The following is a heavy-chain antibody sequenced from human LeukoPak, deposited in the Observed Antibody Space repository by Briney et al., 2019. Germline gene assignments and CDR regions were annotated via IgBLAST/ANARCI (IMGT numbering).Heavy chain of an antibody. V-gene: IGHV1-2*02. CDR1: GYTFTGYY. CDR2: INPNSGST. CDR3: ARGSIVVVPAAIDY. J-gene: IGHJ4*02. D-gene: IGHD2-2*01. Sequence: EASVKVSCKASGYTFTGYYMHWVRQAPGQGLEWMGWINPNSGSTNYAQKFQGRVTMTRDTSISTAYMELSRLRSDDTAVYYCARGSIVVVPAAIDYWGQGTLVTVSS.